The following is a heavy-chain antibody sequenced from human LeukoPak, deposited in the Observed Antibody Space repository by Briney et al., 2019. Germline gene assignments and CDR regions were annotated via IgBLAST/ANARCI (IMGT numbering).Heavy chain of an antibody. D-gene: IGHD4-17*01. CDR1: GFTFDDYA. Sequence: PGRSLRLSCAAAGFTFDDYAMHWDRQAPGKGLEWVSGISWNSGSIGYADSVKGRFTISRDNAKNSLYLQMNSLRAEDTALYYCAKGGRMTVTTSSYYYMDVWGKGTTVTVSS. J-gene: IGHJ6*03. CDR3: AKGGRMTVTTSSYYYMDV. CDR2: ISWNSGSI. V-gene: IGHV3-9*01.